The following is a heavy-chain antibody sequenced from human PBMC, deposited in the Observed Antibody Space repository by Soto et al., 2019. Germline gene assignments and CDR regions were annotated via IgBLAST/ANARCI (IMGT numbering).Heavy chain of an antibody. CDR1: GFTFDDYA. CDR2: ISWNSGSI. CDR3: AKDIRVVVAADHHDAFDI. Sequence: GGSLRLSCAASGFTFDDYAMHWVRQAPGKGLEWVSGISWNSGSIGYADSVKGRFTISRDNAKNSLYLQMNSLRAEDTALYYCAKDIRVVVAADHHDAFDIWGQGTMVTVSS. D-gene: IGHD2-15*01. J-gene: IGHJ3*02. V-gene: IGHV3-9*01.